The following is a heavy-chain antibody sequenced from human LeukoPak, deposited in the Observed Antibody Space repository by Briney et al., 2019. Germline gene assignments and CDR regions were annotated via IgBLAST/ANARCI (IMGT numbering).Heavy chain of an antibody. CDR2: ISYDGSNK. V-gene: IGHV3-30*18. D-gene: IGHD2-2*03. CDR3: AKGDSGYSNDY. J-gene: IGHJ4*02. CDR1: GCTFSSYG. Sequence: GGSLRLSCADSGCTFSSYGMHWVRQAPGKGLEWVAVISYDGSNKYYADSVKGRFTISRDNSKNTLYLQMNSLRAEDTAVYYCAKGDSGYSNDYWGQGTLVTVSS.